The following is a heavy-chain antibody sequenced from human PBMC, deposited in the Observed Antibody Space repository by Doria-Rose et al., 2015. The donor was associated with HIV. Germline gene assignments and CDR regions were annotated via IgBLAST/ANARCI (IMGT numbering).Heavy chain of an antibody. CDR3: ARIKSSRWYHKYYFDF. J-gene: IGHJ4*02. V-gene: IGHV2-26*01. D-gene: IGHD6-13*01. CDR2: IFSADER. Sequence: SGPVLVKPTETLTLTCTVSGVSLSSPGMGVSWIRQPPGKALEWLANIFSADERSYKTSLKSRLTISRGTSKSQVVLTMTDMDPVDTATYYCARIKSSRWYHKYYFDFWGQGTLVIVS. CDR1: GVSLSSPGMG.